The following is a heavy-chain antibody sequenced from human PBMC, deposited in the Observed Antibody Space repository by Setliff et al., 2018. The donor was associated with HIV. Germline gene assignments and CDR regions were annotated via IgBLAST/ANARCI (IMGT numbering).Heavy chain of an antibody. J-gene: IGHJ3*02. Sequence: SVKVSCKASGYTFTYPYLHWVRQAPGQALEWMGWITIYNGNIKYAQKFQDRIIISREMSLTTTYMQLNSLKSEDTAVYYCARYRPNHPQNAFDIWGQGTMVTVSS. V-gene: IGHV1-45*02. D-gene: IGHD7-27*01. CDR2: ITIYNGNI. CDR3: ARYRPNHPQNAFDI. CDR1: GYTFTYPY.